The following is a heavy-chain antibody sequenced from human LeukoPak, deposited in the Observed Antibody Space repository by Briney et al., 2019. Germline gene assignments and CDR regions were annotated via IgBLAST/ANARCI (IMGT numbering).Heavy chain of an antibody. V-gene: IGHV3-30-3*01. CDR1: GFTFSNYA. J-gene: IGHJ3*02. D-gene: IGHD3-22*01. CDR3: ARAPMSYDSSGFGGAFDI. CDR2: ISYDGANK. Sequence: GGSLRLSCAASGFTFSNYAMHWVRQAPGKGLEWVAVISYDGANKYYADSVKGRFTISRDNSKNTMYLQMNSLRAEDTAMYYCARAPMSYDSSGFGGAFDIWGQGTMVTVSS.